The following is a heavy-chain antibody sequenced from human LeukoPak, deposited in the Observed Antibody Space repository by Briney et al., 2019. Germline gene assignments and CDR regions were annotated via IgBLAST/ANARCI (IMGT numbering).Heavy chain of an antibody. V-gene: IGHV1-69*02. D-gene: IGHD2-2*01. J-gene: IGHJ5*02. CDR1: GDTFNNYN. Sequence: SVKVSCKASGDTFNNYNVSWVRQAQGQGLEWMGRIIPLLGVAHHAPKFQDRVTITADKSTNTAYLDLSSLRSEDSAVYYCARSGGRLGYCSSTSCPPYNWFDPWGQGTLVTVSS. CDR2: IIPLLGVA. CDR3: ARSGGRLGYCSSTSCPPYNWFDP.